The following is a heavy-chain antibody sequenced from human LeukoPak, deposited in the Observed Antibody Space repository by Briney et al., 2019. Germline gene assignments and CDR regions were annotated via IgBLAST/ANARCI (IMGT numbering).Heavy chain of an antibody. CDR3: ARDSYDFWSGYYKFDY. J-gene: IGHJ4*02. D-gene: IGHD3-3*01. Sequence: ASVKVSCKASGYTFTGYYMHWVRQAPGQGLEWVGWINPNSGGTNYAQKFQGRVTMTRDTSISTAYMELSRLRSDDTAVYYCARDSYDFWSGYYKFDYWGQGTLVTVSS. V-gene: IGHV1-2*02. CDR1: GYTFTGYY. CDR2: INPNSGGT.